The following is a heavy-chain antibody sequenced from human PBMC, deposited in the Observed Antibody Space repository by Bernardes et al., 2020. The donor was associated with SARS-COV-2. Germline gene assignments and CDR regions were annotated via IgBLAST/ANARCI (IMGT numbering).Heavy chain of an antibody. CDR2: IWFDGCKK. J-gene: IGHJ5*02. D-gene: IGHD1-1*01. V-gene: IGHV3-33*01. CDR1: GFTLSSYD. Sequence: VGSLILSCAASGFTLSSYDMHWVRQAPGKGLAWVAVIWFDGCKKYYGDSVKGRFTISRDNSKNTMYLQMDTLRVEDTAVYYCARDSTAGTKTSNWIDPWGQGTLVTVSS. CDR3: ARDSTAGTKTSNWIDP.